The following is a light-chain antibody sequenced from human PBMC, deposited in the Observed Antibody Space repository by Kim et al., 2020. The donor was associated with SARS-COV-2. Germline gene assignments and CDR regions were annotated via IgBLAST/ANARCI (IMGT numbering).Light chain of an antibody. CDR1: SLRSYY. CDR2: GKN. Sequence: SSELTQDPAVSVALGQTVRITCQGDSLRSYYASWYQQKPGQAPVLVIYGKNNRPSGIPDRFSGSSSGNTASLTITGAQAEDGADYYCNSRDSRGNRRGFG. CDR3: NSRDSRGNRRG. V-gene: IGLV3-19*01. J-gene: IGLJ3*02.